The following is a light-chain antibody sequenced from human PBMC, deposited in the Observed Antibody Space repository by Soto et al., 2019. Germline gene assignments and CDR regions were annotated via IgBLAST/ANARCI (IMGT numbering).Light chain of an antibody. CDR2: DDD. CDR1: SSNIGVNT. V-gene: IGLV1-51*01. Sequence: QAVVTQPPSASGTPGQGVTISCSGSSSNIGVNTVNWYQQLPGTAPKLLIYDDDKRPSGIPDRFSGSKSGTSATLGITGFQTGDEADYYCGSWDSSLSAYVFGTGTKVTVL. CDR3: GSWDSSLSAYV. J-gene: IGLJ1*01.